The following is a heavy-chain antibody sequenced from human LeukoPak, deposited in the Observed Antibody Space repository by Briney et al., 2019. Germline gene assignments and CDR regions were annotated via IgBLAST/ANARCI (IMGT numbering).Heavy chain of an antibody. V-gene: IGHV1-2*02. CDR3: ARPTYCGGACYYWFDS. CDR1: GYTLSAYY. D-gene: IGHD2-21*02. CDR2: INANTGGT. J-gene: IGHJ5*01. Sequence: ASVKVSCKASGYTLSAYYMHWVRQAPGQGLEWMGWINANTGGTNYAQNFQGRVTMTRDTSISPVYLEFTGLKSDDHALYFCARPTYCGGACYYWFDSRGLGTLVT.